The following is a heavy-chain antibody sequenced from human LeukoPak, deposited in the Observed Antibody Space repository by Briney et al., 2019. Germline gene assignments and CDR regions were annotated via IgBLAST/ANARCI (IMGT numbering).Heavy chain of an antibody. CDR1: GGTFSSYA. Sequence: SVKVSCKASGGTFSSYAISWVRQAPGQGLEWMGRIIPILGIANYARKFQGRVTITADKSTSTAYMELSSLRSEDTAVYYCARGPDYSNYLNWFDPWGQGTLVTVSS. CDR2: IIPILGIA. J-gene: IGHJ5*02. D-gene: IGHD4-11*01. CDR3: ARGPDYSNYLNWFDP. V-gene: IGHV1-69*04.